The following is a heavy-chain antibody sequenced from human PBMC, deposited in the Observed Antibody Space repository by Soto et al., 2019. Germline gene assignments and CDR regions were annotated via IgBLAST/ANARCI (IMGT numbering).Heavy chain of an antibody. CDR2: IYYSGST. CDR1: GGSISSYY. CDR3: ARGSMNYDFLSGYPRGNWIDP. D-gene: IGHD3-3*01. V-gene: IGHV4-59*01. J-gene: IGHJ5*02. Sequence: PSETLYLTCTVYGGSISSYYWSWIRQPPGKGLEWIGYIYYSGSTNYNPSLKSRVTISVDTSKNQFSLKLSSVTAADTAVYYCARGSMNYDFLSGYPRGNWIDPWGTGTLVSVSS.